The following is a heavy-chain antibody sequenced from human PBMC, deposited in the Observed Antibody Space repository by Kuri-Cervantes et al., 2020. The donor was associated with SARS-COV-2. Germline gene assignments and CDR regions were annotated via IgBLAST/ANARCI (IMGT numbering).Heavy chain of an antibody. CDR1: GYTFTDYA. D-gene: IGHD2-2*01. CDR2: INAGNGDT. V-gene: IGHV1-3*01. J-gene: IGHJ4*02. CDR3: ARDLPHCSRASCPRFDY. Sequence: ASVKVSCKASGYTFTDYAIHWVRQAPGQRLEWMGWINAGNGDTRYSQKFRGRVTITRDTSASTAYMDLSSLRSEDTALYYCARDLPHCSRASCPRFDYWGQGTLVTVSS.